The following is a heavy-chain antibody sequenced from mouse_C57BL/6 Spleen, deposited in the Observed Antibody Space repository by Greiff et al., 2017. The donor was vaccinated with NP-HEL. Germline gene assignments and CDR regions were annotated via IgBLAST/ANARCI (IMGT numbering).Heavy chain of an antibody. V-gene: IGHV1-80*01. CDR2: IYPGDGDT. CDR3: ARSELGYYFDY. Sequence: VQLQQSGAELVKPGASVKLSCKASGYAFSSSWMNWVKQRPGKGLEWIGQIYPGDGDTNSNGKFKGKATLTADKSSSTAYMQLSSLTSEDSAVYFCARSELGYYFDYWGQGTTLTVSS. CDR1: GYAFSSSW. D-gene: IGHD4-1*01. J-gene: IGHJ2*01.